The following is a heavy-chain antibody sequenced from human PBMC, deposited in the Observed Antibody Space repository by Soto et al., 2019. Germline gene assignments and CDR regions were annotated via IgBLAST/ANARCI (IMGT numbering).Heavy chain of an antibody. CDR3: ARGLAVGKFEADFDY. J-gene: IGHJ4*02. CDR2: IWYDGSKK. CDR1: GFTFSSYG. V-gene: IGHV3-33*01. Sequence: GGSLRLSCAASGFTFSSYGMHWVRQAPGKGLEWVAVIWYDGSKKYYADSVKGRFTISRDNSKNTLYLQMNSLRAEDTAVYYCARGLAVGKFEADFDYWGQGTLVTVSS. D-gene: IGHD6-19*01.